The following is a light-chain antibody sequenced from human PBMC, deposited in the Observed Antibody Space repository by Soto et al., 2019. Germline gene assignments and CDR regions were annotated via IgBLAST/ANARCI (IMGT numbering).Light chain of an antibody. V-gene: IGKV3-20*01. CDR2: GAS. CDR3: QQYGSSPWT. CDR1: QNVNNNY. J-gene: IGKJ1*01. Sequence: ENVLTQSPGTLSLSPGERSTVSCRASQNVNNNYLVWYQQRPGQAPGLLIHGASSRAAGVPDRFTGSGAGPDCTRTINRLEPEDFEVDYCQQYGSSPWTFGQGTKVDIK.